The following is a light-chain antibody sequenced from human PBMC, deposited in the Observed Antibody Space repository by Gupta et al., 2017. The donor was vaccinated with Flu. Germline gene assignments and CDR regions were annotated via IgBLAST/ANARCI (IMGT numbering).Light chain of an antibody. J-gene: IGKJ1*01. CDR3: IESSPLPRT. CDR1: QSLLHTDGKPY. CDR2: EVS. Sequence: DIVMTQTPLSLSVTPGQPASISCKSGQSLLHTDGKPYLFWYVQKPGQPPQLLIYEVSNRFSGVPDKFRGRRSGTGFTLKIQRGEVEDVGVYLFIESSPLPRTFRPGTKVEIK. V-gene: IGKV2D-29*01.